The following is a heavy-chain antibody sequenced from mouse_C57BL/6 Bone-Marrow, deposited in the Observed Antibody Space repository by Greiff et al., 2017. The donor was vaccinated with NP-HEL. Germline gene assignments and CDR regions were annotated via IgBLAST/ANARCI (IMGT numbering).Heavy chain of an antibody. CDR3: ARNYGNPYWYFDV. CDR2: ISYSGST. D-gene: IGHD2-1*01. J-gene: IGHJ1*03. Sequence: EVKLMESGPGLAKPSQTLSLTCSVTGYSITSDYWNWIRKFPGNKLEYMGYISYSGSTYYNPSLKSRISITRDTSKNQYYLQLNSVTTEDTATYYCARNYGNPYWYFDVWGTGTTVTVSS. CDR1: GYSITSDY. V-gene: IGHV3-8*01.